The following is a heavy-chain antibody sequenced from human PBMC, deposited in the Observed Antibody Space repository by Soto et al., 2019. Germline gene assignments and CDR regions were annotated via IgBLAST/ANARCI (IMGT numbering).Heavy chain of an antibody. D-gene: IGHD3-10*01. V-gene: IGHV4-59*01. J-gene: IGHJ4*02. CDR2: IYYSGST. CDR3: ARSRGGYFAY. Sequence: PSETLSLTCTVSGASISSYYWSWIRQPPGKGLEWIGYIYYSGSTNYNPSLKSRVTISVDTSKNQFSLKLSSVTAADTAVYYCARSRGGYFAYWGQGTLVTVSS. CDR1: GASISSYY.